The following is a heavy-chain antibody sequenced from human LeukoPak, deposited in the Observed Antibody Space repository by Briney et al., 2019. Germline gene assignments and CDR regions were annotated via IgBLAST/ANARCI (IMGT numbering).Heavy chain of an antibody. J-gene: IGHJ6*03. V-gene: IGHV4-39*01. CDR3: ARQRADYFYHYLDV. CDR1: GGSISSSSYY. Sequence: SETLSLTCTVSGGSISSSSYYRGWIRQPPGKGLEWIGSIYYSGSTYYNPSLKSRVTISVDTSKNQFSLKLSSVTAADTAVYYCARQRADYFYHYLDVWGKGTSVTVSS. CDR2: IYYSGST.